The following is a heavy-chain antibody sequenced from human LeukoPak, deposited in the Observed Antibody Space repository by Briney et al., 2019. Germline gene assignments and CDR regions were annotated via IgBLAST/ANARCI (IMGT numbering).Heavy chain of an antibody. D-gene: IGHD4-17*01. V-gene: IGHV1-2*02. CDR1: GYTFTGYY. J-gene: IGHJ4*02. CDR3: TTAPGDY. CDR2: INPNTGDT. Sequence: ASVKVSCKASGYTFTGYYMHWVRQAPGQGLEWMGWINPNTGDTNYAQNFQDRVTMTRDTSISTVYMDLSSLRSDGTAMYYCTTAPGDYWGQGTLVTVSS.